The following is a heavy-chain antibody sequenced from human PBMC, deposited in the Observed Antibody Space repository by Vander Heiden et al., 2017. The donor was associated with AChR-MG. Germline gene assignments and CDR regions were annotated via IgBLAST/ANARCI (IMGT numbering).Heavy chain of an antibody. V-gene: IGHV3-9*01. D-gene: IGHD4-17*01. CDR1: AFTFDDSA. CDR3: AKDKGYGDYSGRDSCFDY. CDR2: ISWNSGSI. J-gene: IGHJ4*02. Sequence: EVQLVESGGGLVQPGRSLRLSCAASAFTFDDSAMHWVRPAPGKGLEWVSGISWNSGSIGYADSVKGRFTISRDNAKNSLYLQMNSLRAEDTALYYCAKDKGYGDYSGRDSCFDYWGQGTLVTVSS.